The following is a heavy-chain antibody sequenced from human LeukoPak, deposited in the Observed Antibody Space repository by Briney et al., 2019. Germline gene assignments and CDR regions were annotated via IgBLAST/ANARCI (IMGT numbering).Heavy chain of an antibody. D-gene: IGHD3-10*01. V-gene: IGHV1-18*01. CDR1: GYTFTSYG. J-gene: IGHJ4*02. CDR2: ISTYNGNT. Sequence: ASVKVSCKASGYTFTSYGISWVRQAPGQGLEWMGWISTYNGNTNYAQKLQGRVTMTTDTSTGTAYMELRSLRSDDTAVYYCARDYYGSGSYGYWGQGTLVTVSS. CDR3: ARDYYGSGSYGY.